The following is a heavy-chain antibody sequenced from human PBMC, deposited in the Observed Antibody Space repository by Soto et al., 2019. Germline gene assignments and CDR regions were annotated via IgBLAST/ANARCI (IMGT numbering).Heavy chain of an antibody. V-gene: IGHV4-31*03. CDR2: IYYSGST. Sequence: SETLSLTCTVSGGSISSGGYYWSRIRQHPGKGLEWIGYIYYSGSTYYNPSLKSRVTISVDTSKNQFSLKLSSVTAADTAVYYCAAQAKYSSSMYWFDPWGQGTLVTVSS. J-gene: IGHJ5*02. CDR3: AAQAKYSSSMYWFDP. CDR1: GGSISSGGYY. D-gene: IGHD6-13*01.